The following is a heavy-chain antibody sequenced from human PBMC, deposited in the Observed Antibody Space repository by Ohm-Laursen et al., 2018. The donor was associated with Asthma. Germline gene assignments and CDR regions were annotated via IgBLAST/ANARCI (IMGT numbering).Heavy chain of an antibody. D-gene: IGHD2-2*01. Sequence: SLRLSCAAPGFTFRSYAMHWVRQAPGKGLEWVAVGGSYYDGGLKYYADSVNGRFTVSRDDSKNTLYLQMNSLRPDDTAVYYCARNKYDYFDYWGQGTLVTVSS. CDR1: GFTFRSYA. V-gene: IGHV3-30-3*01. CDR2: GGSYYDGGLK. J-gene: IGHJ4*02. CDR3: ARNKYDYFDY.